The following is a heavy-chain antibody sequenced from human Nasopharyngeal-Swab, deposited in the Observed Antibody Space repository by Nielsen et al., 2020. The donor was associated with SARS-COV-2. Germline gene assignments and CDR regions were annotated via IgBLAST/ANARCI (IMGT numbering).Heavy chain of an antibody. CDR2: INPSGGST. D-gene: IGHD2-2*01. V-gene: IGHV1-46*01. Sequence: ASVKVSCKASGYTFTSYYMHWVRQAPGQGLEWMGIINPSGGSTSYAQKFQGRVTMTRDTSTSTVYMELSSLRSEGTAVYYCARDIVVVPAARGSWFDPWGQGTLVTVSS. CDR1: GYTFTSYY. CDR3: ARDIVVVPAARGSWFDP. J-gene: IGHJ5*02.